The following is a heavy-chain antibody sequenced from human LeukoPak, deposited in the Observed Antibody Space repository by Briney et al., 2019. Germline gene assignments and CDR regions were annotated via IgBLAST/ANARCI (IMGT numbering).Heavy chain of an antibody. V-gene: IGHV3-30*18. D-gene: IGHD3-10*01. CDR3: AKDKYYGSGSYFDY. CDR2: ISYDGSNK. Sequence: GGSLRLSCAASGFAFSSYGMHWVRQAPGKGLEWVAVISYDGSNKYYADSVKGRFTISRDNSKNTLSLQMNSLRAEDTAVYYCAKDKYYGSGSYFDYWGQGTLVTVSS. J-gene: IGHJ4*01. CDR1: GFAFSSYG.